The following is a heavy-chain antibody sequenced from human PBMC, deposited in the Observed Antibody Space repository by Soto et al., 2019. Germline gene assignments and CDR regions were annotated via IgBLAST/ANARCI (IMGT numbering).Heavy chain of an antibody. V-gene: IGHV1-69*01. D-gene: IGHD2-2*02. Sequence: QVQLVQSGAEVKKPGSSVKVSCKASGGTFSSYAISWVRQAPGQGLEWMGGIIPIFGTANYAQKFQGRVTITADESTSTAYMELSSLRSEDTAVYYCARGAEPYCSSTSCYNNYYYGMDVWGQGPTVTVSS. CDR2: IIPIFGTA. CDR3: ARGAEPYCSSTSCYNNYYYGMDV. CDR1: GGTFSSYA. J-gene: IGHJ6*02.